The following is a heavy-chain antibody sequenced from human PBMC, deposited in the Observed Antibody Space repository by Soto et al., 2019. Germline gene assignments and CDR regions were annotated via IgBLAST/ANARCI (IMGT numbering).Heavy chain of an antibody. CDR2: ISSSSSTI. CDR3: ARDRSRIAHYYYYYGMDV. D-gene: IGHD6-13*01. Sequence: GGSLRLSCAASGFTFSSYSMNWVRQAPGKGLEWVSYISSSSSTIYYADSVKGRFTISRDNAKNSLYLQMNSLRDEDTAVYYCARDRSRIAHYYYYYGMDVWGQGTTVTVSS. V-gene: IGHV3-48*02. J-gene: IGHJ6*02. CDR1: GFTFSSYS.